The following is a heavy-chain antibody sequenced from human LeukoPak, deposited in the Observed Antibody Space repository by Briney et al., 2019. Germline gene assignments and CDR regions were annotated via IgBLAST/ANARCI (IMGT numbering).Heavy chain of an antibody. V-gene: IGHV1-69*05. CDR2: LIPIFGTA. J-gene: IGHJ4*02. CDR1: GGTFSSYA. D-gene: IGHD6-19*01. Sequence: SVKVSCKAPGGTFSSYAISWVRQAPGQGLEWMGGLIPIFGTANYAQKFQGRVTITTDESTSTAYMELSSLRSEDTAVYYCARDQYPNKKWLVYFDYWGQGTLVTVSS. CDR3: ARDQYPNKKWLVYFDY.